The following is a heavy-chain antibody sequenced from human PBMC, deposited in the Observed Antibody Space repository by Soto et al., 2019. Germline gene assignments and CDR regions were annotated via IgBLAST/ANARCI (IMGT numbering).Heavy chain of an antibody. V-gene: IGHV4-59*08. D-gene: IGHD2-2*01. CDR3: ARHPVVSGGYYFDY. CDR1: VGSISSYY. CDR2: IYYSGST. Sequence: PSETLSLTCTVSVGSISSYYWSWIRQPPGKGLEWIGYIYYSGSTNYNPSLKSRVTISVDTSKNQFSLKLSSVTAADTAVYYCARHPVVSGGYYFDYWGQGTLITVSS. J-gene: IGHJ4*02.